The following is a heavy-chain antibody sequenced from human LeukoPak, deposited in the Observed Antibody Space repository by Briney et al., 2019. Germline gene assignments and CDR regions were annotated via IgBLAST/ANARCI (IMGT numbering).Heavy chain of an antibody. D-gene: IGHD3-3*01. CDR3: ARGRGLGVVSPYFDY. J-gene: IGHJ4*02. CDR1: GFTFSSYG. CDR2: IYGDGRT. Sequence: GGSLRLSCAASGFTFSSYGMHWVRQAPGNGLERVSVIYGDGRTSHSASVRGRFTISRDNSKNIVSLQMNNPRAEDTAVYYCARGRGLGVVSPYFDYWGQGTLVTVSS. V-gene: IGHV3-NL1*01.